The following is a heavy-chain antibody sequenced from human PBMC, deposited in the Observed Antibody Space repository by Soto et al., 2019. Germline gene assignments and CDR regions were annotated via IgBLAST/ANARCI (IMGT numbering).Heavy chain of an antibody. Sequence: GGSLRLSCAASGFTFSSYGMHWVRQAPGKGLEWVAVIWYDGSNKYYADSVKGRFTISRDNSKNTLYLQMNSLRAEDTAVYYCARETQLVRGWFDPWGQGTLVTVSS. CDR3: ARETQLVRGWFDP. D-gene: IGHD6-13*01. J-gene: IGHJ5*02. CDR1: GFTFSSYG. V-gene: IGHV3-33*01. CDR2: IWYDGSNK.